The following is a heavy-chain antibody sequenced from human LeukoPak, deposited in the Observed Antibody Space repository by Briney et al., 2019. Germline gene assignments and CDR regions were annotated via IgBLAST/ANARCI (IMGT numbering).Heavy chain of an antibody. CDR3: GRLDDYDYSAW. J-gene: IGHJ4*02. D-gene: IGHD3-22*01. V-gene: IGHV4-38-2*01. Sequence: GSLRLSCAASGFIFSDYYMSWIRQPPGKGLEWIGSIYYNGNTYYNPSLKSRVTISVDTSKNQFSLKLNSVTAADTAVYFCGRLDDYDYSAWWGQGILVTVSS. CDR1: GFIFSDYY. CDR2: IYYNGNT.